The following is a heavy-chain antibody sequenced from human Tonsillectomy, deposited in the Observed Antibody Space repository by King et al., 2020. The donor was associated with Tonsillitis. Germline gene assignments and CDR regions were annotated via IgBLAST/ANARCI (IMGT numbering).Heavy chain of an antibody. Sequence: VQLVESGGGLVQPGGSLRLSCAASGFTFNSYSMNWVRQAPGKGLEWVSYISSSSSTIYYADSVKGRFTISRDNAKSSLYLQMNSLRAEDTAVYYCARDFEYQAFYGMDVWGQGTTVTVSS. CDR1: GFTFNSYS. CDR2: ISSSSSTI. CDR3: ARDFEYQAFYGMDV. J-gene: IGHJ6*02. D-gene: IGHD2-2*01. V-gene: IGHV3-48*04.